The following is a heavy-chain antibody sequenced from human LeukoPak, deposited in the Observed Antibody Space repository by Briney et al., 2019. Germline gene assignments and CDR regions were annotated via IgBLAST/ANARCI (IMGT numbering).Heavy chain of an antibody. CDR2: FYTSGST. J-gene: IGHJ4*02. CDR1: GGSISSYY. CDR3: ARRSCSWYDGGVY. V-gene: IGHV4-4*07. D-gene: IGHD6-13*01. Sequence: SETLSLTCTVSGGSISSYYWSWIRQPAGKGLEWIGRFYTSGSTKYNPSLKSRATMSEDTSKNQFSLKLSSVTAADTAVYYCARRSCSWYDGGVYWGQGTLVTVSS.